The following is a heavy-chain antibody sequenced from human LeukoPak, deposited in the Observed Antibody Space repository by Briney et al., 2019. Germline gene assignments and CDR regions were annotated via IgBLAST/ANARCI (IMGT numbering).Heavy chain of an antibody. J-gene: IGHJ4*02. CDR1: GGSFSGYY. CDR2: IYYSGTT. CDR3: AREIASSVEF. D-gene: IGHD6-6*01. Sequence: SETLSLTCAVYGGSFSGYYWSWIRQPPGKGLEWIGSIYYSGTTYYNPSLKSRLTISVDTSRNHFSLSLSSVTAADTAIYYCAREIASSVEFWGQGSLATVSS. V-gene: IGHV4-34*01.